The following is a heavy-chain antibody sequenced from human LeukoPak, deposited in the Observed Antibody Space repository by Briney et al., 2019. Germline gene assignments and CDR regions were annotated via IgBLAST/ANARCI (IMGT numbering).Heavy chain of an antibody. D-gene: IGHD2-2*01. Sequence: GGSLRLSCAASGFTFSSYGMHWVRQAPGKGLEWVAFIRYDGSNKYYADSVKGRFTISRDTSKNTLYLQMNSLRAEDTAVYYCAKDPGRGYCSSTSCYPDHWGQGTLVTVSS. CDR2: IRYDGSNK. V-gene: IGHV3-30*02. CDR3: AKDPGRGYCSSTSCYPDH. J-gene: IGHJ4*02. CDR1: GFTFSSYG.